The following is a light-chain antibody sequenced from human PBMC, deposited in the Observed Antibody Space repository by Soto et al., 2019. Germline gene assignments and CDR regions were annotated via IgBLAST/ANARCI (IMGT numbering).Light chain of an antibody. CDR1: QSVSSSY. V-gene: IGKV3-20*01. Sequence: ELVLTQSPGTLSLSPGERATLSCRASQSVSSSYLAWYQQKPGQAPRLLIYGASSRATGIPDRFSGSGSGTDFTLTISRLEPEDFTVYYCQQYGISPFTFGPGTKVDV. CDR2: GAS. J-gene: IGKJ3*01. CDR3: QQYGISPFT.